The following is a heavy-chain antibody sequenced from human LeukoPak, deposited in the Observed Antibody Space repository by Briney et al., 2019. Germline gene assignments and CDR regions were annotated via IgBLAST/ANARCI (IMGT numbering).Heavy chain of an antibody. Sequence: GGSLRLSCAASGFTFSSYAMIWVRQAPGKGLEWVSSISSSSSYIYYADSVKGRFTISRDNAKNSLYLQMNSLRAEDTAVYYCASLVVAASRFDYWGQGTLVTVSS. CDR3: ASLVVAASRFDY. CDR1: GFTFSSYA. D-gene: IGHD2-15*01. V-gene: IGHV3-21*01. J-gene: IGHJ4*02. CDR2: ISSSSSYI.